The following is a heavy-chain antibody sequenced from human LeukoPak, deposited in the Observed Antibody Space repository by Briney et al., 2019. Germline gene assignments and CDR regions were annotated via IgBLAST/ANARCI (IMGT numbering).Heavy chain of an antibody. D-gene: IGHD3-3*01. Sequence: GASVKVSCKASGYTFSIYNMHWVRQAPGQGLEWMGIINPSGGTAYAQNLQGRIAMTRDTTTLYMELSSLRSEDTAVYYCAREGVAGTGLDYWGQGTLVTVSS. V-gene: IGHV1-46*01. J-gene: IGHJ4*02. CDR2: INPSGGT. CDR1: GYTFSIYN. CDR3: AREGVAGTGLDY.